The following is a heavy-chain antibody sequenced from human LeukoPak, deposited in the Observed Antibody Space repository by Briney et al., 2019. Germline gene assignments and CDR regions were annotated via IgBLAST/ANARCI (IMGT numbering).Heavy chain of an antibody. Sequence: GGSLRLSCAASGFIVSSNYMTWVRQAPGKGLEWVSVIYSGGSTYYADSVKGRFTISRDNSKNTLYLQMNSLRAEDTAVYYCASYDSSGYPFDYWGQGTLVTVSS. CDR2: IYSGGST. D-gene: IGHD3-22*01. CDR3: ASYDSSGYPFDY. CDR1: GFIVSSNY. J-gene: IGHJ4*02. V-gene: IGHV3-66*01.